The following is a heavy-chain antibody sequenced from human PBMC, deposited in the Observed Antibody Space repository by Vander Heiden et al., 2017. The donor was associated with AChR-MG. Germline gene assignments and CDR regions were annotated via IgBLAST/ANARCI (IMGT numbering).Heavy chain of an antibody. CDR2: IIPIFGTA. CDR3: ARDGFLAYCGGDCYYDAFDI. D-gene: IGHD2-21*02. Sequence: QVQLVQSGAEVKKPGSSVKVPCKASGGTFSSYAISGVRQAPGQGLEWMGGIIPIFGTANYAQKFQGRGTITADKSTSTAYMELSSLRSEDTAVYYCARDGFLAYCGGDCYYDAFDIWCQGTMVTVSS. V-gene: IGHV1-69*06. CDR1: GGTFSSYA. J-gene: IGHJ3*02.